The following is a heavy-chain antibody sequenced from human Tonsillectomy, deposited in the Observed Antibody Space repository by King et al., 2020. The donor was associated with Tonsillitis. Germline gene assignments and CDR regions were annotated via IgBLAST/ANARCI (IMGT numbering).Heavy chain of an antibody. D-gene: IGHD6-19*01. J-gene: IGHJ5*02. CDR3: ARVRWLPHNWFDP. CDR1: GFTFSNYW. CDR2: INGDGSVT. Sequence: VQLVESGGGLVQPGGSLRPSCAASGFTFSNYWMHWVRQAPGKGLVWGARINGDGSVTKYADSVKGRFTIPRDNAKNTLYLQMDSMRAEDTAVYCCARVRWLPHNWFDPWGQGTLVTVSS. V-gene: IGHV3-74*03.